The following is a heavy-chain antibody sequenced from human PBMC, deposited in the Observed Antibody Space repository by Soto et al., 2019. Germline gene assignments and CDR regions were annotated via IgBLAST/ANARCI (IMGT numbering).Heavy chain of an antibody. CDR1: GFSLSTSGVG. J-gene: IGHJ5*02. CDR2: IYWNDDK. CDR3: AHRRRGSGYYYDSGSYYNNWFDP. Sequence: QITLKESGPTLVKPTQTLTLTCTFSGFSLSTSGVGVGWLRQPPGKALEWLALIYWNDDKRYSPSLKSRLTITKDTSKNQVVLTMTNMDPVDTATYYCAHRRRGSGYYYDSGSYYNNWFDPWGQGTLVTVSS. D-gene: IGHD3-10*01. V-gene: IGHV2-5*01.